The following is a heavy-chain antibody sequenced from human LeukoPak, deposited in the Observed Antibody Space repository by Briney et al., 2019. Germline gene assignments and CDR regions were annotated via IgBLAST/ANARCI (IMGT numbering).Heavy chain of an antibody. J-gene: IGHJ5*02. CDR3: ARGKEWLRFPNWFDP. D-gene: IGHD5-12*01. V-gene: IGHV1-18*01. CDR1: GYTFTSYG. Sequence: ASVKVSCKASGYTFTSYGTSWVRQAPGQGLEWMGWISAYNGNTNYAQKLQGRVTMTTDTSTSTAYMELRSLRSDDTAVYYCARGKEWLRFPNWFDPWGQGTLVTVSS. CDR2: ISAYNGNT.